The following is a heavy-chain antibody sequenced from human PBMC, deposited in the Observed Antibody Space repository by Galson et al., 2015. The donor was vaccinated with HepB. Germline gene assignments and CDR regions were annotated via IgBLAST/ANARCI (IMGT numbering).Heavy chain of an antibody. CDR1: GYTFTSYG. D-gene: IGHD3-22*01. CDR3: ARSEYYDSSGLHFYYGMDV. CDR2: ISAYSGNT. J-gene: IGHJ6*02. Sequence: SVKVSCKASGYTFTSYGINWMRQAPGQGLEWMGWISAYSGNTNYAQKFQGRVTMTTDASTSTGYMELRSLRTDDTAVYYCARSEYYDSSGLHFYYGMDVWGQGTTVTVSS. V-gene: IGHV1-18*01.